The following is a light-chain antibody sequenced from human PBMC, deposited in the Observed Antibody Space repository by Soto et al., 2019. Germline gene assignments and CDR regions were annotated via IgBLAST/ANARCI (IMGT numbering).Light chain of an antibody. CDR2: LSSDGSH. CDR1: SGHSSYA. Sequence: QSVLTQSPSASASLGASVKLTCTLSSGHSSYAIAWHQQQPEKGPRYLMKLSSDGSHSKGDGIPDRFSGSSSGAERYLTISILQSEDEADYYFQTWDTGARVVFGGGTKLTVL. CDR3: QTWDTGARVV. V-gene: IGLV4-69*01. J-gene: IGLJ2*01.